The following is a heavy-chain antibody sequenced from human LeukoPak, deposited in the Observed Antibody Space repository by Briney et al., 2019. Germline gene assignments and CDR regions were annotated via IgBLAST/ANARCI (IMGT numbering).Heavy chain of an antibody. CDR2: IYYSGTT. CDR3: ARHGDKHLLIKGFGY. V-gene: IGHV4-39*01. J-gene: IGHJ4*02. D-gene: IGHD2-8*01. Sequence: SETLSLTCTVSGGPISGSDYYWDWIRQPPGKGLEWIGSIYYSGTTYYNPSLESRITISVDTSKNQFSLRLSSVTAADTAVYYCARHGDKHLLIKGFGYWGPGTLVTISS. CDR1: GGPISGSDYY.